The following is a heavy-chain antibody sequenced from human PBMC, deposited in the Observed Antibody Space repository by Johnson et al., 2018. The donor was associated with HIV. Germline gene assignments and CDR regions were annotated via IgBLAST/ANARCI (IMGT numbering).Heavy chain of an antibody. CDR1: GFTVSSNY. J-gene: IGHJ3*01. CDR3: ARDGESQQLPLGDAFDF. CDR2: IYSGGST. Sequence: VQLVESGGGVVQSGGSLRLSCGASGFTVSSNYMNWVRQAPGKGLEWVSVIYSGGSTYSADSVKGRFTISRDNSKNTLYLQMNSLRVEDTAVYYCARDGESQQLPLGDAFDFWGQGTMVTVSS. V-gene: IGHV3-66*01. D-gene: IGHD6-13*01.